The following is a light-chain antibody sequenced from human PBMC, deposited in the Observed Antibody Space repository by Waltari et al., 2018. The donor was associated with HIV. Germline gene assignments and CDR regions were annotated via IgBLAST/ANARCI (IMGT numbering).Light chain of an antibody. V-gene: IGKV4-1*01. Sequence: DIVMTQSPDSLVVSLGERATINRKPSQSVLYSSNNKNYLAWYQQKPGQPPKLLIYWASTRESGVPDRFSGSGSGTDFTLTISSLQAEDVAVYYCQQYYSTPFTFGGGTKVEIK. J-gene: IGKJ4*01. CDR2: WAS. CDR3: QQYYSTPFT. CDR1: QSVLYSSNNKNY.